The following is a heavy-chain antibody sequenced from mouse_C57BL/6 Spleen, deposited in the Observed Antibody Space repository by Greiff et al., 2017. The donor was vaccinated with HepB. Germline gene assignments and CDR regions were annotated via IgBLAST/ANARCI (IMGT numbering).Heavy chain of an antibody. D-gene: IGHD1-1*01. CDR1: GYTFTSYW. V-gene: IGHV1-55*01. CDR3: ARGGVGARYFDV. Sequence: VQLQQPGAELVKPGASVKMSCKASGYTFTSYWITWVKQRPGQGLEWIGDIYPGSGSTNYNEKFKSKATLTVDTSSSTAYMQLSSLTSEDSAVYYCARGGVGARYFDVWGTGTTVTVSS. CDR2: IYPGSGST. J-gene: IGHJ1*03.